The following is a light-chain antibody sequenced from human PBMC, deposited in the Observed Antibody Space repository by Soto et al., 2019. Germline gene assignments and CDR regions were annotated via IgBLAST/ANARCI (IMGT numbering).Light chain of an antibody. CDR2: EVR. CDR3: SSYTDTSSLI. V-gene: IGLV2-14*01. CDR1: MRDVGAYNL. Sequence: QSALTQPASVSGSPGQSITISCAGTMRDVGAYNLVSWYQQHPGRAPQLIIYEVRNRPSGISFRFSGSKSGNTASLTISGLQAEDEADYYCSSYTDTSSLIFGGGTKLTVL. J-gene: IGLJ2*01.